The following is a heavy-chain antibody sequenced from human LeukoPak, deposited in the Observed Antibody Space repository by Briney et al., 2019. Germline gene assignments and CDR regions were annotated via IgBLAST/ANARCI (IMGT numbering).Heavy chain of an antibody. V-gene: IGHV3-23*01. CDR2: ISGSGGST. CDR1: GLTFSTYA. Sequence: GGSLRLSCAASGLTFSTYAMSWVRQAPGKGLEWVSAISGSGGSTYYADPVKGRFTISRDNSENTVYLQMNSLRAEDTAVYYCATATGYWGQGTLVTVSS. D-gene: IGHD2-15*01. CDR3: ATATGY. J-gene: IGHJ4*02.